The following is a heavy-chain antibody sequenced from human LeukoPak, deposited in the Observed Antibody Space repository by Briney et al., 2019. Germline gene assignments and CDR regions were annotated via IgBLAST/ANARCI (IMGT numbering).Heavy chain of an antibody. V-gene: IGHV3-23*01. CDR2: ISGSGGST. CDR3: AKGPSRMTTVSYFDY. CDR1: GFIFSTYA. D-gene: IGHD4-17*01. J-gene: IGHJ4*02. Sequence: GRSLRLSCATSGFIFSTYALSWVRQAPGKGLEWASSISGSGGSTYYADSAKGRFTISRDNSKNTLYLQMNSLRAEDTAVYYCAKGPSRMTTVSYFDYWGQGTLVTVSS.